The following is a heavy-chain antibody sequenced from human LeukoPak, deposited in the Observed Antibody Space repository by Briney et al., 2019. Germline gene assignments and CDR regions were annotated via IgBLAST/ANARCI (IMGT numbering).Heavy chain of an antibody. CDR3: ARVPIRWSGYYKGVGFDY. CDR1: GFTFRTYA. CDR2: IIISGTST. D-gene: IGHD3-3*01. Sequence: HSGGSLRLSCAASGFTFRTYAMSWVRQAPGKGLEWVSSIIISGTSTYYADSVKGRFTISRDNFKNTLYLQMNSLRAEDTAVYYCARVPIRWSGYYKGVGFDYWGQGTLVTVSS. V-gene: IGHV3-23*01. J-gene: IGHJ4*02.